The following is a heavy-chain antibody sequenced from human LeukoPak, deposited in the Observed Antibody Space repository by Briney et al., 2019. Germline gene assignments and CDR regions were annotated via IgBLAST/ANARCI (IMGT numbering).Heavy chain of an antibody. V-gene: IGHV4-30-2*01. Sequence: SETLSLTCTVSGGSISSGGYYWSWIRQPPGKGLEWIGYIYHSGSTYYNPSLKSRVTISVDRSKNQFSLKLSSVTAADTAVYYCARESYDFWSGYPTVDDAFDIWGQGTMVTVSS. CDR2: IYHSGST. J-gene: IGHJ3*02. CDR3: ARESYDFWSGYPTVDDAFDI. CDR1: GGSISSGGYY. D-gene: IGHD3-3*01.